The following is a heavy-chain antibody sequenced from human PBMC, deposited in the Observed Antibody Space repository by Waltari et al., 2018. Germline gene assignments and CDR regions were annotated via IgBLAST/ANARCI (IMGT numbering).Heavy chain of an antibody. V-gene: IGHV3-23*01. Sequence: EVQLLESGGGLVQPGGSLRLSCEASGFTFSSYAMSWVRQAPGKGLEWVATMNGNVGSTHYADSVKGRFTISRDNSKSTLYVQMNSLRAEDTAVYYCAKVVVSDSPDYCDYWGQGVLVAVSP. D-gene: IGHD2-15*01. CDR2: MNGNVGST. CDR1: GFTFSSYA. CDR3: AKVVVSDSPDYCDY. J-gene: IGHJ4*02.